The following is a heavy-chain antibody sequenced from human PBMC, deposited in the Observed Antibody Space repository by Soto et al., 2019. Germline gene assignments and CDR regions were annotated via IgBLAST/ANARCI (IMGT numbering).Heavy chain of an antibody. CDR1: GYTFTSYG. CDR2: ISGYSGNT. Sequence: QVQLVQSGAEVKKPGASVKVSCKTSGYTFTSYGISWVRQAPGQGLEWLGWISGYSGNTTYVQKLQGRVTMTTDTSTSTVYMELRSLRSDDTAVYYCARETGGGSYSNWFDPWGQGTLVTVSS. J-gene: IGHJ5*02. CDR3: ARETGGGSYSNWFDP. V-gene: IGHV1-18*04. D-gene: IGHD1-26*01.